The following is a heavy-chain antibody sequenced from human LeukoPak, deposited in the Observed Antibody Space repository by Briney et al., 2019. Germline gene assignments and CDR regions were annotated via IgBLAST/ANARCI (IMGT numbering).Heavy chain of an antibody. D-gene: IGHD2-2*01. J-gene: IGHJ4*02. CDR1: GFIFSNYW. CDR2: LKQDGSEK. Sequence: GGSLRLSCAASGFIFSNYWMTWVRPAPGKGLEWVANLKQDGSEKYYVDSVKGRFTISRDNAKNTLYLQMNSLRAEDTAVYYCARDGGDCSSTSCYDRLDYWGQGTLVTVSS. CDR3: ARDGGDCSSTSCYDRLDY. V-gene: IGHV3-7*04.